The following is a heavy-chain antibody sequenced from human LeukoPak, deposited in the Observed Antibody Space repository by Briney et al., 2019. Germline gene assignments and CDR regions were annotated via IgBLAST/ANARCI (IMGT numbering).Heavy chain of an antibody. Sequence: GGSLRLSCAASGFTFSSYAMSWVRQAPGKGLEWVSAISGSGGSTYYADSVKGRFTISRDNSKNTLYLQMNSLRAEDTAVYYCATFAYYDSSGYPIFAFDIWGQGTMVTVSS. J-gene: IGHJ3*02. V-gene: IGHV3-23*01. D-gene: IGHD3-22*01. CDR1: GFTFSSYA. CDR3: ATFAYYDSSGYPIFAFDI. CDR2: ISGSGGST.